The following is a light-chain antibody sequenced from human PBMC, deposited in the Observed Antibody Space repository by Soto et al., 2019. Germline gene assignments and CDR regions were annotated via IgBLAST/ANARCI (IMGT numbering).Light chain of an antibody. V-gene: IGKV3-11*01. CDR3: QQRSNWPLT. CDR1: QSVRSY. Sequence: EIVLTQSPPTLSLSPGERATLSCRASQSVRSYLAWYQQQPGQAPRLLIYDAFNRATGIPARFSGSGSGTDFTLTISSLEPEDFAIYYCQQRSNWPLTFGGGTKVDIK. J-gene: IGKJ4*01. CDR2: DAF.